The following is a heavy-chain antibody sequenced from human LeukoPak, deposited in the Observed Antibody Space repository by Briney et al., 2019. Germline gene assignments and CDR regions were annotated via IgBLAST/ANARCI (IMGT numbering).Heavy chain of an antibody. J-gene: IGHJ6*03. D-gene: IGHD3-22*01. CDR1: GVSITSYY. CDR3: AKLGGASYDRNGYQSPYNYFYMTP. V-gene: IGHV4-4*08. Sequence: SETLSLTCTVSGVSITSYYWSWVRQSPGKGLEWLVNLYNDGITNSNYPLTSRLTVSADPSKNQLSLKLSSVTAADTAVYYCAKLGGASYDRNGYQSPYNYFYMTPGAKGPRSSSP. CDR2: LYNDGIT.